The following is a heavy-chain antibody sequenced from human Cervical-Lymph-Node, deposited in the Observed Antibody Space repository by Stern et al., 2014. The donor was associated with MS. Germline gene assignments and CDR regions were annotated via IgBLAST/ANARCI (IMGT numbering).Heavy chain of an antibody. V-gene: IGHV1-69*01. D-gene: IGHD3-10*01. J-gene: IGHJ6*02. CDR2: IIPIFGIA. Sequence: DQLVESGAEVKKPGSSVKVSCKASGDTFSSYAISWVRQAPGQGFEWMGGIIPIFGIANYAQKFRGRVTITADESTSSTYMKVSSLRSEDTAVYYCARTYYYGSGTYDYYYYHMDVWGQGTTVTVSS. CDR3: ARTYYYGSGTYDYYYYHMDV. CDR1: GDTFSSYA.